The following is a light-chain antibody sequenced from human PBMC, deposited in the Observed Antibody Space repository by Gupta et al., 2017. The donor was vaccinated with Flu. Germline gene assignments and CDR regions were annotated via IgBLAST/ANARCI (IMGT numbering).Light chain of an antibody. V-gene: IGLV2-18*01. CDR1: RSDVGRYNR. CDR2: EVS. CDR3: SIYTPGNTWV. Sequence: QSALTQPPSVSGSPGQSVTISCTGTRSDVGRYNRVSWYQQSPGTAPKVIVYEVSNRPSGVPDRFSGSKSGNTAFLTISGLQADDEADYYCSIYTPGNTWVFGGGTKLTVL. J-gene: IGLJ3*02.